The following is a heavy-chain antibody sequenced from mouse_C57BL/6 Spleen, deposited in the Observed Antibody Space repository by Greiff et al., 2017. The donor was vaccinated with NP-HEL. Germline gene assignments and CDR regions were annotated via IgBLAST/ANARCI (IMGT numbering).Heavy chain of an antibody. CDR3: ARMGDGYLPFEY. J-gene: IGHJ3*01. Sequence: QVQLQQPGAELVKPGASVTLSCKASGYTFTSYWMHWVKQRPGQGLEWIGMIHPNRGSTNYNEKFKSKATLTVDNASSTAYMQLSSLTSEDSAVYYCARMGDGYLPFEYWGQGTLVTVSA. V-gene: IGHV1-64*01. CDR2: IHPNRGST. D-gene: IGHD2-3*01. CDR1: GYTFTSYW.